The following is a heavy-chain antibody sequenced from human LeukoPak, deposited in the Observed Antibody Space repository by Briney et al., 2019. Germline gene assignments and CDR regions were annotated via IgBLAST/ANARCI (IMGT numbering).Heavy chain of an antibody. CDR2: INPNSGGT. Sequence: ASVTVSYTASGYTFTGYYMHWVRQAPGQGLEWMGLINPNSGGTNYAHKFQGRVTMNRDTSISTAYMELSRLRSADTAVYYAARMVPRGDWGQGTLVTVSS. CDR3: ARMVPRGD. V-gene: IGHV1-2*02. D-gene: IGHD2-8*01. J-gene: IGHJ4*02. CDR1: GYTFTGYY.